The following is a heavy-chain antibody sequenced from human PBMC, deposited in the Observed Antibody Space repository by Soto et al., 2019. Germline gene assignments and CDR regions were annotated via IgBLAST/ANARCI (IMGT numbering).Heavy chain of an antibody. CDR1: GFTFNSNA. D-gene: IGHD6-13*01. CDR3: ARDHDNRSWYGYLDY. CDR2: ISFDGSDT. V-gene: IGHV3-33*05. Sequence: QVQLVESGGRVVQPGRSQRLSCAASGFTFNSNAMHWVRQAPGKGLEWVAVISFDGSDTFYGDSVKGRFTISRDNSENTLYLQMNSLRAEDTAVYYCARDHDNRSWYGYLDYWGQGTLVTVSS. J-gene: IGHJ4*02.